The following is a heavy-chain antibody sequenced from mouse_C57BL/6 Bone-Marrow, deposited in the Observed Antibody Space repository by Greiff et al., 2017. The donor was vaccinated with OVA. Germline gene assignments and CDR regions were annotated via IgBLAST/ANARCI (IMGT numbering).Heavy chain of an antibody. CDR1: GYTFTSYG. V-gene: IGHV1-81*01. CDR2: IYPRSGNT. CDR3: ARSRDGYYYDY. D-gene: IGHD2-3*01. Sequence: VKLQESGAELARPGASVKLSCKASGYTFTSYGISWVKQRTGQGLEWIGEIYPRSGNTYYNEKFKGKATLTADKSSSTAYMELRSLTSEDSAVYFCARSRDGYYYDYWGQGTSVTVSS. J-gene: IGHJ4*01.